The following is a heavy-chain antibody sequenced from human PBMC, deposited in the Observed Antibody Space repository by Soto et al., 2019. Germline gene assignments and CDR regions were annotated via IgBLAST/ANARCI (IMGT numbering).Heavy chain of an antibody. D-gene: IGHD3-22*01. CDR3: AKDTRGHDSSGYYPLSYYYYGMDV. CDR2: IKQDGSEK. J-gene: IGHJ6*02. CDR1: GFTFSSYW. V-gene: IGHV3-7*01. Sequence: GESLKISCAASGFTFSSYWMSWVRQAPGKGLEWVANIKQDGSEKYYVDSVKGRFTISRDNAMNSLYLQMNSLRAEDTAVYYCAKDTRGHDSSGYYPLSYYYYGMDVWGQGTTVTVSS.